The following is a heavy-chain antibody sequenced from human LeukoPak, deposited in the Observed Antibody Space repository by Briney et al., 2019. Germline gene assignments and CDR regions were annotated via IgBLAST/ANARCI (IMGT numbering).Heavy chain of an antibody. CDR2: IIPIFGTA. V-gene: IGHV1-69*05. CDR1: GGTFSSYA. D-gene: IGHD3-22*01. CDR3: ARGVHDSSGYYPEAAFDI. Sequence: SVRVSCKASGGTFSSYAISWVRQAPGQGLEWMGGIIPIFGTANYAQKFQGRVTITTDESTSTAYMELSSLRSEDTAVYYCARGVHDSSGYYPEAAFDIWGQGTMVTVSS. J-gene: IGHJ3*02.